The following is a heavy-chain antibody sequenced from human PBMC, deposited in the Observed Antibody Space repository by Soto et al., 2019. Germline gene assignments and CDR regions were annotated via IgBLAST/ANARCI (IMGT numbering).Heavy chain of an antibody. V-gene: IGHV3-23*01. Sequence: EVQLLESGGGLVQPGGSLRLSCAASGFTFSSYAMSWVRQAPGKGLEWVSAISGSGGSTYYADSVKGRFTISRDNSKNALYLQMNSLRAEDTAVYYCASKGPGYRSGWYAEYWGQGALVTVSS. CDR3: ASKGPGYRSGWYAEY. CDR1: GFTFSSYA. CDR2: ISGSGGST. J-gene: IGHJ4*02. D-gene: IGHD6-19*01.